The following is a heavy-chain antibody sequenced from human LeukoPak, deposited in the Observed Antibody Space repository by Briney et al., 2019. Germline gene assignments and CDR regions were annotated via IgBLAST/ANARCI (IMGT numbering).Heavy chain of an antibody. V-gene: IGHV4-39*07. J-gene: IGHJ6*03. Sequence: SETLSLTCTVSGGSISSSSYYWGWIRQPPGKGLEWMGSIYFSGSTYYNPSLKSRVTISVDTSKNQFSLKLSSVTAADTAVYYCARGLYGSGSYYKVYYYYYMDVWGKGTTVTISS. CDR2: IYFSGST. D-gene: IGHD3-10*01. CDR1: GGSISSSSYY. CDR3: ARGLYGSGSYYKVYYYYYMDV.